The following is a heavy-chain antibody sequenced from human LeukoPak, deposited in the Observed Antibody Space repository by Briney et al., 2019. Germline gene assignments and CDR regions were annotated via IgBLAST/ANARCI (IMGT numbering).Heavy chain of an antibody. CDR1: GGSISSYY. J-gene: IGHJ4*02. D-gene: IGHD6-19*01. V-gene: IGHV4-59*01. CDR2: IYYSGST. Sequence: SQTLSLTYTVSGGSISSYYWSWIRQPPGKGLEWIGYIYYSGSTNYNPSLKSRVTISVDTSKNQFSLKLSSVTAADTAVYYCARGRIPVAGTKNYFDYWGQGTLVTVSS. CDR3: ARGRIPVAGTKNYFDY.